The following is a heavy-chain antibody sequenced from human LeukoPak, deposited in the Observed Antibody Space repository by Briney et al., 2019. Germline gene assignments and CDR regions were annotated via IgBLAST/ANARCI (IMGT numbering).Heavy chain of an antibody. CDR3: AKTMSPYYYDCSGF. J-gene: IGHJ4*02. CDR2: IRYDGSNK. D-gene: IGHD3-22*01. V-gene: IGHV3-30*02. CDR1: GFTFSSYG. Sequence: GGTLRLSCAASGFTFSSYGMHWVRQAPGKGLEWVAFIRYDGSNKYYADSVKGGFTISRDNSKTTLYLQMNSLRAEDTAVYYCAKTMSPYYYDCSGFWGQGTLVTVSS.